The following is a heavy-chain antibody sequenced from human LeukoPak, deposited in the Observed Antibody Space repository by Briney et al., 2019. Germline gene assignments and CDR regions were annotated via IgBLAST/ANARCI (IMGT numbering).Heavy chain of an antibody. CDR2: INPSGGST. CDR3: ARGINRDIVVVPAEDYFDS. D-gene: IGHD2-2*01. V-gene: IGHV1-46*01. Sequence: GASVKVSCKASGYTFTSYYMHWVRQAPGQGLEWMGIINPSGGSTSYAQKFQGRVTMTRDMSTSTVYMELSSLRSEDTAVYYCARGINRDIVVVPAEDYFDSWGQGTLVTVSS. CDR1: GYTFTSYY. J-gene: IGHJ4*02.